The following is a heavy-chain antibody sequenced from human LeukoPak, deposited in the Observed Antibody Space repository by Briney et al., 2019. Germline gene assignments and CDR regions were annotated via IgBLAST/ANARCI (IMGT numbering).Heavy chain of an antibody. CDR1: GGSISSSNW. D-gene: IGHD2-2*01. V-gene: IGHV4-4*02. CDR3: ARGIESSTSWIDP. Sequence: TSSEALSLTCAVSGGSISSSNWWSWVRQPPGKGLEWIGEIYHSGSTNYNPSLKSRVTISVDTSKNQFSLKLSSVTAADTAVYYCARGIESSTSWIDPWGQGTLVTVSS. CDR2: IYHSGST. J-gene: IGHJ5*02.